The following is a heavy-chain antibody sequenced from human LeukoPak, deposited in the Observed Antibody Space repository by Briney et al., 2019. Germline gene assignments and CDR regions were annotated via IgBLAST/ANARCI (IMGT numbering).Heavy chain of an antibody. V-gene: IGHV3-23*01. J-gene: IGHJ4*02. CDR3: AKVTGGDMITYGGLDY. D-gene: IGHD3-16*01. Sequence: AGGSLRLSCAASGFTFSSYAMSWVRQAPGKGLEWVSAIIGSGDTTYYADSVKGRLTISRDNSKNTLYPQMNSLRAEDTAVYYCAKVTGGDMITYGGLDYWGQGTLVTVSS. CDR2: IIGSGDTT. CDR1: GFTFSSYA.